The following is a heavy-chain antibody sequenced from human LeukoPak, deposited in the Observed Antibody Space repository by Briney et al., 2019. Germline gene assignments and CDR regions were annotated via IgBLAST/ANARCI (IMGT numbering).Heavy chain of an antibody. CDR2: MNPNSGNT. Sequence: ASVKVSCKASGYTSTSYDINWVRQATGQGLEWMGWMNPNSGNTGHAQKFQGRVTMTRNTSISTAYMELSSLRSEDTAVYYCARAEMATTHAFDIWGQGTMVTVSS. J-gene: IGHJ3*02. CDR3: ARAEMATTHAFDI. V-gene: IGHV1-8*01. CDR1: GYTSTSYD. D-gene: IGHD5-24*01.